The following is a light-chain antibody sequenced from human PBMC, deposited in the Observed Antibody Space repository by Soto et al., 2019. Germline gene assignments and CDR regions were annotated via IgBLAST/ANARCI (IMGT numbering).Light chain of an antibody. CDR2: EVN. CDR3: SSYSTTSTLV. V-gene: IGLV2-14*01. CDR1: STDVGGYDY. J-gene: IGLJ1*01. Sequence: QSALTQPASVSGSPGQSVTISGTGASTDVGGYDYVSWYQQHPGKAPKLILYEVNNRPSGVSNHFSGSKSGNTASLIISGLQADDEADYYCSSYSTTSTLVFGSGTKLTVL.